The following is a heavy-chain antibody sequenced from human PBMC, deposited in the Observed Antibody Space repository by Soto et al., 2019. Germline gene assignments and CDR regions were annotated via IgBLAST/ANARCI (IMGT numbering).Heavy chain of an antibody. CDR2: ISYGGST. Sequence: SETLSLTCAVSGVSINSYYWSWIRQHPEKGLEWIGCISYGGSTSYNPSLKSRVTISVDTSKNQFSLKLTSVTAADTAVYYCSRGILVWGQGALVTVSS. CDR3: SRGILV. J-gene: IGHJ4*02. CDR1: GVSINSYY. V-gene: IGHV4-59*06. D-gene: IGHD3-16*01.